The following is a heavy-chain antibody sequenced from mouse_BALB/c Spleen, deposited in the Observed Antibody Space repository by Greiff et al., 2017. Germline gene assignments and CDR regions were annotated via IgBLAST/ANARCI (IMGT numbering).Heavy chain of an antibody. CDR3: ASPFYYYAMDY. J-gene: IGHJ4*01. CDR1: GFSLTSYG. CDR2: IWAGGST. V-gene: IGHV2-9*02. Sequence: VKLVESGPGLVAPSQSLSITCTVSGFSLTSYGVHWVRQPPGKGLEWLGVIWAGGSTNYNSALMSRLSISKDNSKSQVFLKRNSLQTDDTAMYYCASPFYYYAMDYWGQGTSVTVSS.